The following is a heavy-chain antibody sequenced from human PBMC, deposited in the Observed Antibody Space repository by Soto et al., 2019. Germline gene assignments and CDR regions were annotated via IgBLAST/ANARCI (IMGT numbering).Heavy chain of an antibody. Sequence: SETLSLTCTVSGGSISSYYLSWIRQPPGKGLEWIGYIYYSGSTNYNPSLKSRVTISVDTSKNQFSLKLSSVTAADTAVYYCARDLDDFWSGYHHNWFDPWGQGTLVTVSS. J-gene: IGHJ5*02. CDR1: GGSISSYY. V-gene: IGHV4-59*01. CDR3: ARDLDDFWSGYHHNWFDP. D-gene: IGHD3-3*01. CDR2: IYYSGST.